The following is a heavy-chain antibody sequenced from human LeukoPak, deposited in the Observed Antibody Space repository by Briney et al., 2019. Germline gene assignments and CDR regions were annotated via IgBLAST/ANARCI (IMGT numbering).Heavy chain of an antibody. D-gene: IGHD4-17*01. V-gene: IGHV4-4*02. CDR2: IYHGGST. CDR1: GGSISSTNW. Sequence: PSETLSLTCAVSGGSISSTNWWTWVRQPPGKGLEWIGEIYHGGSTNYNPSLRSRVTISLDKSKNQFSVKLNSVTAADTAVYYCVREDYGYFDCWGQGTLVTVSS. CDR3: VREDYGYFDC. J-gene: IGHJ4*02.